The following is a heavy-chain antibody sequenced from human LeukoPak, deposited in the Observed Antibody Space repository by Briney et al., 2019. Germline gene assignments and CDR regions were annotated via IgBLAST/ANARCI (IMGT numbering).Heavy chain of an antibody. V-gene: IGHV4-31*03. Sequence: SETLSLACTVYGGSIISGGYYWSWIRQHPGKGLKWIGYIYYSGSTNYNPSLKSRLTISADTSKNQFSLKLSSVTAADTAVYYCARGYCSGGSCYSARYWGQGTLVTVSS. CDR3: ARGYCSGGSCYSARY. D-gene: IGHD2-15*01. CDR1: GGSIISGGYY. J-gene: IGHJ4*02. CDR2: IYYSGST.